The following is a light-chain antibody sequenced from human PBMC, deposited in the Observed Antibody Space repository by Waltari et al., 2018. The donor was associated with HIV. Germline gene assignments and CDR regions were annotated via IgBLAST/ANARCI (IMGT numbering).Light chain of an antibody. V-gene: IGLV6-57*02. CDR2: EDN. CDR1: SGSIASNY. J-gene: IGLJ3*02. CDR3: QSYDGSNHWV. Sequence: NFMLTQPHSVSESPGKTVTISCTGSSGSIASNYVQWYQQRPGSAPTTVIYEDNQRPSGVPDRFSGSIDSSTNSASLTISGLKTEDEADDYCQSYDGSNHWVFGGGTKLTVL.